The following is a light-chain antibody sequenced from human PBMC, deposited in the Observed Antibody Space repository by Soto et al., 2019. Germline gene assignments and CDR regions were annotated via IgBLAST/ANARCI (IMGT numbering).Light chain of an antibody. CDR1: QSFRGL. J-gene: IGKJ5*01. V-gene: IGKV3-11*01. CDR2: DAY. CDR3: LQLDSYPIT. Sequence: EVVLTQSPVTLSLSPGERATLSCRASQSFRGLLAWYQQKPGQAPRLLIYDAYNRATGIPPRFSGSGSGTDFTLTISSLQPEDFATYYCLQLDSYPITFGQGTRLEIK.